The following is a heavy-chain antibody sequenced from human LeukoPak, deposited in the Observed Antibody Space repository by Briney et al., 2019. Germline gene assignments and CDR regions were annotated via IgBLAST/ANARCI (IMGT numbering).Heavy chain of an antibody. J-gene: IGHJ4*02. V-gene: IGHV4-4*08. Sequence: SETLSLTCTVSGGSTSSYYWSWIRQPPGKGLEWIGRIYTSGSTNYNPSLKSRVTISVDTSKNQSSLKLSSVTAADTAVYYCARVNVAAADTDYWGQGTLVTVSS. CDR2: IYTSGST. CDR3: ARVNVAAADTDY. CDR1: GGSTSSYY. D-gene: IGHD6-13*01.